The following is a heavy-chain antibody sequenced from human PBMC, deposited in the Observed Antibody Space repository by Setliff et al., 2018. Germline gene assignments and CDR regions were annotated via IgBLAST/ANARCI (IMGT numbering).Heavy chain of an antibody. V-gene: IGHV1-18*01. J-gene: IGHJ3*02. CDR1: GYTFTVYG. CDR2: INPYNRQI. D-gene: IGHD1-7*01. CDR3: MNSAKDVFHI. Sequence: ASVKVSCKASGYTFTVYGIGWVRQAPGQGPEWMGWINPYNRQIKVVQKFQGRVTMTTDTSTNTAYMELTSLTSDDTGVYYCMNSAKDVFHIWGQGTMVT.